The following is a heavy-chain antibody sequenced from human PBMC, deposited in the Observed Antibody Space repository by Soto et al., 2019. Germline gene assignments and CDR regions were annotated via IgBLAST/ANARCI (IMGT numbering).Heavy chain of an antibody. V-gene: IGHV4-59*01. CDR3: ARAPYGDNFDY. D-gene: IGHD4-17*01. CDR2: IYYSGST. CDR1: GGSISSYY. J-gene: IGHJ4*02. Sequence: SETLSLTCTVSGGSISSYYWSWIRQPPGKGLEWIGYIYYSGSTNYNPSLKGRVTISVDTSKNQFSLKLSSVTAADTAVYYCARAPYGDNFDYWGQGTLVTVSS.